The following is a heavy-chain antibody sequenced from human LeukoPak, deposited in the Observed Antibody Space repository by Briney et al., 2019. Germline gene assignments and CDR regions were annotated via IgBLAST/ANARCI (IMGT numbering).Heavy chain of an antibody. D-gene: IGHD2-2*01. CDR1: GGSISSGSYY. CDR2: IYTSGST. V-gene: IGHV4-61*02. J-gene: IGHJ3*02. CDR3: AIGVPAARYAFDI. Sequence: PSETLSLTCTVSGGSISSGSYYWSWIRQPAGKGLEWIGRIYTSGSTNYNPSLKSRVTISVDTSKNQFSLKLSSVTAADTAVYYCAIGVPAARYAFDIWGQGTMVTVSS.